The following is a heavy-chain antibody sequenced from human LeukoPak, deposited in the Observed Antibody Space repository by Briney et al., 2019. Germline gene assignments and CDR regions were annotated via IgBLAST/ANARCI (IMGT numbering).Heavy chain of an antibody. V-gene: IGHV3-53*01. Sequence: GGSLRLSCEASEVSVTTHYMSWVRQAPGRGLEWVSVMHAKENTYYAKSVKGRFTISRDTSKNTVYLQMTSLREEDTAIYYCARGGENSEYYSHFFAHWGQGTPVTVSP. J-gene: IGHJ4*02. CDR3: ARGGENSEYYSHFFAH. D-gene: IGHD3-22*01. CDR1: EVSVTTHY. CDR2: MHAKENT.